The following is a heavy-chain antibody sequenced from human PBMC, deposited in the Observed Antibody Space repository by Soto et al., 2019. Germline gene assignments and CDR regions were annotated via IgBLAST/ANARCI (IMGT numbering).Heavy chain of an antibody. CDR1: GFNFRNYD. Sequence: QVQLVESGGGVVQPGRSLRLSCAASGFNFRNYDMHWVRQAPGKGLEWVAVISYDGHTQNYADSVKGRFTISRDNSKNTVYLQMNRLSAEDAALYYCAKAFYPAVAISSGDYWVQGTLVTVSS. CDR2: ISYDGHTQ. J-gene: IGHJ4*02. V-gene: IGHV3-30*18. D-gene: IGHD3-22*01. CDR3: AKAFYPAVAISSGDY.